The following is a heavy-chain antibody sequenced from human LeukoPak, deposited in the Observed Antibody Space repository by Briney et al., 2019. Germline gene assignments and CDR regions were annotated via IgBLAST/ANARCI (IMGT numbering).Heavy chain of an antibody. D-gene: IGHD3-9*01. J-gene: IGHJ4*02. Sequence: ASVKVSCKASGYTFTGYYMHWVRQAPGQGLEWMGWINPNSGGTNYAQKFQGRVTMTRDTSISTAYMELSRLRSDDTAVYYCARVVGYSDWLSHYYFDYWGQGTLVTVSS. CDR1: GYTFTGYY. V-gene: IGHV1-2*02. CDR2: INPNSGGT. CDR3: ARVVGYSDWLSHYYFDY.